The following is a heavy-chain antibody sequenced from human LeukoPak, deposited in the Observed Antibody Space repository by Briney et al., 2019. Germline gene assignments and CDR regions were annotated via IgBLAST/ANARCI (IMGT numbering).Heavy chain of an antibody. CDR2: IYTSGST. D-gene: IGHD3-10*01. CDR3: ARGRLGEGDY. V-gene: IGHV4-4*07. J-gene: IGHJ4*02. CDR1: GRSISSYY. Sequence: ATLTLIYTEIGRSISSYYWNCFLHPAAKKMEWIGRIYTSGSTNYNPSLKSRVTMSVDTSKNQFSLKLSSVTAAETAVYYCARGRLGEGDYWGQGTLVIVSS.